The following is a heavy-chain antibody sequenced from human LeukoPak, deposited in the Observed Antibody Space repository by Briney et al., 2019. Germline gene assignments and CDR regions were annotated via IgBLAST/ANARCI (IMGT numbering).Heavy chain of an antibody. CDR3: ARDWGSTGYDLYDS. J-gene: IGHJ4*02. Sequence: PGGSLRLYCAASGFIFSNYWMTWVRQAPGKGLEWVAHIRQDGSERHYVDSVKDRFTISRDNAKNSLDLQMDSLRAEDTAVYYCARDWGSTGYDLYDSWDQGTLVTVSS. V-gene: IGHV3-7*01. CDR2: IRQDGSER. CDR1: GFIFSNYW. D-gene: IGHD5-12*01.